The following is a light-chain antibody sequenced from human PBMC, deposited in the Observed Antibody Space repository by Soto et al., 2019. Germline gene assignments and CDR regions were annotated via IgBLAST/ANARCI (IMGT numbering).Light chain of an antibody. J-gene: IGLJ3*02. CDR3: ATWDSSQSVGGV. CDR2: DNN. V-gene: IGLV1-51*01. CDR1: TSNIGNNY. Sequence: QSVLTQPPSMSAAPGQKVTISCSGTTSNIGNNYVSWYQQLPGTAPKLLIYDNNQRPSGIPDRFSGSKSGTSATLGITGLQTGDEAEYYCATWDSSQSVGGVFGGGTKLTVL.